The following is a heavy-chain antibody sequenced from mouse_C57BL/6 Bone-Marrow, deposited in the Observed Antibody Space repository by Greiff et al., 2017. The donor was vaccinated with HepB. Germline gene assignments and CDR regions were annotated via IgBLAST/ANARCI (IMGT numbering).Heavy chain of an antibody. V-gene: IGHV14-4*01. Sequence: VQLQQSGAELVRPGASVKLSCTASGFNIKDDYMHWVKQRPEQGLEWIGWIDPENGDTEYASKFQGKATIKADTSSNTAYLQLSSLTSEDTAVYYCTVGLLYYAMDYWGQGTSVTVSS. CDR2: IDPENGDT. J-gene: IGHJ4*01. CDR1: GFNIKDDY. CDR3: TVGLLYYAMDY.